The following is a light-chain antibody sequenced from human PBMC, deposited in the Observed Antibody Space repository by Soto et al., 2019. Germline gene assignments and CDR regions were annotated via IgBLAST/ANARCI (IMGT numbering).Light chain of an antibody. V-gene: IGKV3-11*01. J-gene: IGKJ4*02. CDR1: ESVSTY. Sequence: EIVLAQSPATLSLSPGERAPLSCTASESVSTYLAWYQQKPGQSPRLLIYDTSKRATGIPARFSGSGSGTDFTLTISSLEPEDFVGYYCQQRGNWPLTFGGGTKEEIK. CDR3: QQRGNWPLT. CDR2: DTS.